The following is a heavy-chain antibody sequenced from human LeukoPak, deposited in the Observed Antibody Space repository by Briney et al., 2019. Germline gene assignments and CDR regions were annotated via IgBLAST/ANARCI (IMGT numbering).Heavy chain of an antibody. V-gene: IGHV3-7*04. CDR1: GFTFSSYW. Sequence: GGSLRLSCAASGFTFSSYWMSWVRQAPGKGLEWVANIKQDGSEKYYVDSVKGRFTISRDNAKNSLYLQMNSLRAEVTAVYYCARGTIAAAGYYYFDYWGQGTQVTVSS. D-gene: IGHD6-13*01. CDR3: ARGTIAAAGYYYFDY. J-gene: IGHJ4*02. CDR2: IKQDGSEK.